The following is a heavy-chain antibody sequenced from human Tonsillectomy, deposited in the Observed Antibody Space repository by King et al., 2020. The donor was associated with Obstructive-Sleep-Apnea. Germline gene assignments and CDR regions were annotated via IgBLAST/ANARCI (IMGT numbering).Heavy chain of an antibody. D-gene: IGHD1-26*01. CDR2: IKTKTEGGTT. V-gene: IGHV3-15*01. J-gene: IGHJ4*02. Sequence: VQLVESGGGLVKPGESLRLSCAASGFTFTNAHLHWVRQAPGKGLEWVGRIKTKTEGGTTDYAAPVKGRFTISREDSTEPLYLQMNTLRTEDTAVYYCSTEGDVGRADFYHWGQGTLVTVSS. CDR3: STEGDVGRADFYH. CDR1: GFTFTNAH.